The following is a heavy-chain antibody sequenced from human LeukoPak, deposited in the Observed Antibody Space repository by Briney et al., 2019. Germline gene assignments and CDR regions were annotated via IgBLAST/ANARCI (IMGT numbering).Heavy chain of an antibody. Sequence: GESLKISGKGSGYSFPTYWIGWVRQLPGKGLEWMGLIYPGDSDTRYSPSFQGQVTISADKSIITAYLQWSSLKASDTAMYYCVRGGFGDSQVGFDYWGQGTLVTVSS. CDR2: IYPGDSDT. D-gene: IGHD3-10*01. CDR3: VRGGFGDSQVGFDY. CDR1: GYSFPTYW. J-gene: IGHJ4*02. V-gene: IGHV5-51*01.